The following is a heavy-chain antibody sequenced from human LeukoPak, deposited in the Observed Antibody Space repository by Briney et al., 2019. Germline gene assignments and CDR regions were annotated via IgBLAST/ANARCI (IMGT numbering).Heavy chain of an antibody. CDR3: ARAKTVNGDLDY. CDR1: GYAFSNHY. Sequence: ASVKVSCKASGYAFSNHYIHWVRQAPGQGLEWMGIITPGGEGTKYGQKFQGRVSMTTDTSTRTVYLSLSSLRSEDTAVYHCARAKTVNGDLDYWGQGTLVTVSS. J-gene: IGHJ4*02. D-gene: IGHD7-27*01. V-gene: IGHV1-46*01. CDR2: ITPGGEGT.